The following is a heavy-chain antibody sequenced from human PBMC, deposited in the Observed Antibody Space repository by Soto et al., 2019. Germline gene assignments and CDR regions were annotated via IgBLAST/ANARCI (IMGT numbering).Heavy chain of an antibody. CDR3: AKDIDSSGYHRYRMDV. CDR1: GFTFDDYT. D-gene: IGHD3-22*01. Sequence: GGSLRLSCAASGFTFDDYTMHWVGQAPGKGLEWVSLISWDGGSTYYADSVKGRFTISRDNSKNSLYLQMNSLRTEDTALYYCAKDIDSSGYHRYRMDVWGQGTTVTVSS. V-gene: IGHV3-43*01. J-gene: IGHJ6*02. CDR2: ISWDGGST.